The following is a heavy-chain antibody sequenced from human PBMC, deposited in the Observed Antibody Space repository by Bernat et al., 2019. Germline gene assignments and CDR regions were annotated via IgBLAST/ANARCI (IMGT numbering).Heavy chain of an antibody. V-gene: IGHV3-23*01. J-gene: IGHJ4*02. Sequence: EVQLLESGGGLVQPGGSLRLSCGASGVTFSSYGMSWVRQAPGKGLEWVSGISGSGDTTDYADSVKGRFTISRDNSKNTLYLQMNSLRADDTAIYYCTKGTYGSSGPPTYDSWGQGTLVTVSS. CDR2: ISGSGDTT. D-gene: IGHD3-22*01. CDR1: GVTFSSYG. CDR3: TKGTYGSSGPPTYDS.